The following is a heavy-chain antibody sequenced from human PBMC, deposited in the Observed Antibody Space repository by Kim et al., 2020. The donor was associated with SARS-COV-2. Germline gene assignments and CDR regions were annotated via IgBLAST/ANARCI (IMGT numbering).Heavy chain of an antibody. CDR1: GGSFSGYY. CDR3: ARGRGITMVRAIDY. CDR2: INHSGST. J-gene: IGHJ4*02. D-gene: IGHD3-10*01. V-gene: IGHV4-34*01. Sequence: SETLSLTCAVYGGSFSGYYWSWIRQPPGKGLEWIGEINHSGSTNYNPSLKSRVTISVDTSKNQFSLKLSSVTAADTAVYYCARGRGITMVRAIDYWGQGTLVTVSS.